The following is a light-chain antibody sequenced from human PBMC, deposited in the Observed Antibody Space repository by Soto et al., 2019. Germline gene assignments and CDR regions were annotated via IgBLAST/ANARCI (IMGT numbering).Light chain of an antibody. CDR3: SSYTTSGSLV. Sequence: QSVVTQPASVSGSPGLSITMSCTGTSSDVGGYNYVSWYQQHPGKAPKLMIYDVSNRPSGVSNRFSGSKSGNTASLTISGLQAEDEADYYCSSYTTSGSLVFGGGTKLTVL. CDR2: DVS. CDR1: SSDVGGYNY. J-gene: IGLJ2*01. V-gene: IGLV2-14*01.